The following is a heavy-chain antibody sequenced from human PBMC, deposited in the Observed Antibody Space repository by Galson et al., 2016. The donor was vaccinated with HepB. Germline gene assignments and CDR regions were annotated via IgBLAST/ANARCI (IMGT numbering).Heavy chain of an antibody. CDR2: ICSDRGST. CDR3: AKVAPTVRGF. V-gene: IGHV3-30*02. Sequence: SLKLSCAASGFTFSRYCMHWVRQAPGQGLESVAFICSDRGSTYYAHSVKGRVTISRDNSKNTLYMQMNRPRAEDPAVYYCAKVAPTVRGFWGQGTMVTVSS. CDR1: GFTFSRYC. D-gene: IGHD3-10*01. J-gene: IGHJ3*01.